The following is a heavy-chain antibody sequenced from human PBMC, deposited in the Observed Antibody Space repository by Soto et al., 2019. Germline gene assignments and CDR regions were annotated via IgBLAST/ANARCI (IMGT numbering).Heavy chain of an antibody. Sequence: ASVKVSCKASGYTFTGYYMHWVRQAPGQGLEWMGWINPNSGGTNYAQKFQGWVTMTRDTSISTAYMELSRLRSDDTAVYYCVRAGITMVRGVNYYYYYYGMDGWGQGTTVTV. D-gene: IGHD3-10*01. CDR2: INPNSGGT. CDR1: GYTFTGYY. CDR3: VRAGITMVRGVNYYYYYYGMDG. V-gene: IGHV1-2*04. J-gene: IGHJ6*02.